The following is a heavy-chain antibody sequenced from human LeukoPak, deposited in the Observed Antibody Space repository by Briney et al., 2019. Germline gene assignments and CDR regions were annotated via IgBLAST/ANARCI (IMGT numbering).Heavy chain of an antibody. Sequence: SETLSLTCTVSGDSIYNSDYYWGWIRRPPGKGLEWIGSIFYGGSSYYNPSLKSRVTISVDTSKNHFSLNLTSVTAADTAVYYCARYTAYTTRAFHVWGQGTMVTVSS. CDR3: ARYTAYTTRAFHV. V-gene: IGHV4-39*07. CDR2: IFYGGSS. J-gene: IGHJ3*01. D-gene: IGHD1-1*01. CDR1: GDSIYNSDYY.